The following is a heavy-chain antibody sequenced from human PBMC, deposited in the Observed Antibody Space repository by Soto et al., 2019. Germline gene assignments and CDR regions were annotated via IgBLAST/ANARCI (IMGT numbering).Heavy chain of an antibody. CDR1: GGSISGGRYY. CDR2: IYDNGIT. Sequence: QVPLQESGPGLVKPSQTLSLTCNVSGGSISGGRYYWNWIRQHPGKGLEWIGNIYDNGITYSNPSLKSRVIISEDTSKTQFSLRLSSVTAADTAVYYCTRDRGFGMDVWGQGTTVTVSS. J-gene: IGHJ6*02. CDR3: TRDRGFGMDV. V-gene: IGHV4-31*03.